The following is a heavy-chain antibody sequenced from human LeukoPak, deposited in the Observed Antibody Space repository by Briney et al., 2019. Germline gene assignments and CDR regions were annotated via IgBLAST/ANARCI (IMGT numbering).Heavy chain of an antibody. D-gene: IGHD3-10*01. V-gene: IGHV4-39*01. Sequence: PSETLSLTCTVSGGSISSSSYYWGWIRQPPGKGLEGFGSMYYSWSTSYNPSLKRRATITVDTPKNLFSLMLNSGTAPDIAVYYCARQGLSYYGSGSYRFFDYWGQGTLVTVSS. CDR3: ARQGLSYYGSGSYRFFDY. CDR2: MYYSWST. J-gene: IGHJ4*02. CDR1: GGSISSSSYY.